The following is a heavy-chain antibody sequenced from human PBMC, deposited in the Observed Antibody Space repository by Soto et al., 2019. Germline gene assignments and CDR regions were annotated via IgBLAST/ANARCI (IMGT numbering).Heavy chain of an antibody. D-gene: IGHD2-2*01. Sequence: PSDTLSLTCTVSGGSISSYYWSWIRQPPGKGLEWIGYIYYSGSTNYNPSLKSRVTISVDTSKNQFSLKLSSVTAADTAVYYCAREIVVVPAALAAFDIWGQGTMVTVSS. V-gene: IGHV4-59*01. J-gene: IGHJ3*02. CDR1: GGSISSYY. CDR2: IYYSGST. CDR3: AREIVVVPAALAAFDI.